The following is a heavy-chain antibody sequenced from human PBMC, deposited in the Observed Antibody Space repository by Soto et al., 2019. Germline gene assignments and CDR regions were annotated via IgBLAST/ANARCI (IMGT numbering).Heavy chain of an antibody. CDR2: ISYDGSNK. CDR3: ARGPDYDILTGYNWFDP. J-gene: IGHJ5*02. V-gene: IGHV3-30-3*01. CDR1: GFTFSSYA. Sequence: QMQLVESGGGVVQPGRSLRLSCAASGFTFSSYAMHWVRQAPGKGLEWVAVISYDGSNKYFADSVKGRFTISRDNSNNTLYLQMNNLRAEDKAVYYCARGPDYDILTGYNWFDPWGQGTLVTVSS. D-gene: IGHD3-9*01.